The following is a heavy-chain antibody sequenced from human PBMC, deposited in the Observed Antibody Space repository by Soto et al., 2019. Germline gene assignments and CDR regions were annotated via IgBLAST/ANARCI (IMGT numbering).Heavy chain of an antibody. D-gene: IGHD4-4*01. V-gene: IGHV6-1*01. Sequence: SQTLSLTCAISGDSVSSNSVVWNWIRQSPSRGLEWRGRTYYRSKWFYEYAVSVKSRIAINPDTSKNQFSLQLSSVTPEVSALYYYARVAFTVSPCTGFDYWGQGTPVTVSS. CDR1: GDSVSSNSVV. J-gene: IGHJ4*02. CDR3: ARVAFTVSPCTGFDY. CDR2: TYYRSKWFY.